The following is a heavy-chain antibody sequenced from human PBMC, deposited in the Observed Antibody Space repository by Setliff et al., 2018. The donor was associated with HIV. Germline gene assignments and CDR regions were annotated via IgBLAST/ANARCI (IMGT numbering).Heavy chain of an antibody. J-gene: IGHJ3*02. CDR1: GYSFTSYW. Sequence: PGESLKISCKGSGYSFTSYWIGWVRQMPGKGLEWMGIIYPGDSDTRYSPSFQGQVTISADKSISTAYLQWSSLKASDTAMYYCARLNSSGYYPQGAFDIWGQGTMVTVS. D-gene: IGHD3-22*01. V-gene: IGHV5-51*01. CDR3: ARLNSSGYYPQGAFDI. CDR2: IYPGDSDT.